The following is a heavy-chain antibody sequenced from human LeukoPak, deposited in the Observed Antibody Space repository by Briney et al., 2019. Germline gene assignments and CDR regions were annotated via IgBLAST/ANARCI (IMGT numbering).Heavy chain of an antibody. Sequence: PGGSLRLSCAASGFTFSSYSMNWVRQAPGKGLEWVGFIRSKAYGGTTEYAASVKGRFTISRDDSKSIAYLQMNSLKTEDTAVYYCTRVPRSGYYPYYFDYWGQGTLVTVSS. CDR3: TRVPRSGYYPYYFDY. D-gene: IGHD3-22*01. CDR1: GFTFSSYS. CDR2: IRSKAYGGTT. V-gene: IGHV3-49*04. J-gene: IGHJ4*02.